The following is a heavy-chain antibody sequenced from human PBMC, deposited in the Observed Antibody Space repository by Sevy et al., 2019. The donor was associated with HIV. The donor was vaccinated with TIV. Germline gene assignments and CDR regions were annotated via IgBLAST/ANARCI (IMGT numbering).Heavy chain of an antibody. J-gene: IGHJ6*02. V-gene: IGHV3-23*01. CDR1: GFSFSNYA. D-gene: IGHD2-8*02. Sequence: QLGGPLRLSCAASGFSFSNYAMSWVRQAPGKGLEWVSTLIGGGSRTYYADSVTGRFTISRDNSRNTLDLIMNSLRAEDTAVYYCAKRRVQSGLSGGGANYGWDVCGQGTTVTVSS. CDR2: LIGGGSRT. CDR3: AKRRVQSGLSGGGANYGWDV.